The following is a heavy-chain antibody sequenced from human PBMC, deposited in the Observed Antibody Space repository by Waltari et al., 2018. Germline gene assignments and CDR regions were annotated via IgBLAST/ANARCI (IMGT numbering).Heavy chain of an antibody. J-gene: IGHJ6*02. Sequence: QVQLVQSGAAVKNLGASVRVSCQASGYSFSDHHMPWVRQAPGQGLEWGGWISPNNGDTNYAQRFQGWVTMTSDSSISTAYMELNRLRSDDTAVYYCARGGYSYGYGMDVWGQGTTVIVSS. V-gene: IGHV1-2*04. CDR2: ISPNNGDT. D-gene: IGHD5-12*01. CDR3: ARGGYSYGYGMDV. CDR1: GYSFSDHH.